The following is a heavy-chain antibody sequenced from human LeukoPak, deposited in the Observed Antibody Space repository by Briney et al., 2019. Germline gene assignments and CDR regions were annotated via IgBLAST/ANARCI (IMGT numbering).Heavy chain of an antibody. Sequence: GGSLRLSCAASGFTFSRFWMSWVRQVPGKGLDWVANINQDGAEKYYVDSMKGRFTVSRDNAKNSLYLQMDSLRAEDTAVYYCARGGTFVSDYWGQGTLVTVSS. CDR1: GFTFSRFW. J-gene: IGHJ4*02. CDR3: ARGGTFVSDY. V-gene: IGHV3-7*01. D-gene: IGHD1-1*01. CDR2: INQDGAEK.